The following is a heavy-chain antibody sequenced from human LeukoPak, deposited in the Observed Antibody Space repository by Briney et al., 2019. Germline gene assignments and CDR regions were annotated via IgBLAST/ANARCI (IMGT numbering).Heavy chain of an antibody. Sequence: GESLRLSCGAPGLTVSSYGMSWVRQAPGKGLEWVSTIIGSAVNTYYADSVKGRFTISRDDSKNTVYLQMNSLRAEDTAVYSCAKYTSGTSYRGLDQWGQGTLVTVSS. CDR3: AKYTSGTSYRGLDQ. CDR2: IIGSAVNT. J-gene: IGHJ4*02. CDR1: GLTVSSYG. V-gene: IGHV3-23*01. D-gene: IGHD3-10*01.